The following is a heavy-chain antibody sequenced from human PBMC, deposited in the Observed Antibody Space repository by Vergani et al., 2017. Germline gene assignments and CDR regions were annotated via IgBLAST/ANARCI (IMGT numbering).Heavy chain of an antibody. V-gene: IGHV1-69*02. Sequence: QVQLVQSGAEVKKPGSSVKVSCKASGGTFSSYTISWVGQAPGQGLEWMGRIIPILGIANYAQKFQGRVTITADKSTSTAYMELSSLRSEDTAVYYCARWGGLQSGWFDPWGQGTLVTVSS. CDR3: ARWGGLQSGWFDP. J-gene: IGHJ5*02. CDR1: GGTFSSYT. D-gene: IGHD5-24*01. CDR2: IIPILGIA.